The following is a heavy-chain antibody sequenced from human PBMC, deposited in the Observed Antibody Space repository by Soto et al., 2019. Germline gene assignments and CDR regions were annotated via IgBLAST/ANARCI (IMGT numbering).Heavy chain of an antibody. CDR3: ARDGGHSSYGVDP. D-gene: IGHD5-18*01. Sequence: ASVKVSCKASGYTFTGYYMHWVRQAPGQGLEWMGWINPNSGGTNYAQKFQGRGTMTRDTSISTAYMELSRLSSDDTAVYYWARDGGHSSYGVDPWGQGTLVTVSS. J-gene: IGHJ5*02. V-gene: IGHV1-2*02. CDR1: GYTFTGYY. CDR2: INPNSGGT.